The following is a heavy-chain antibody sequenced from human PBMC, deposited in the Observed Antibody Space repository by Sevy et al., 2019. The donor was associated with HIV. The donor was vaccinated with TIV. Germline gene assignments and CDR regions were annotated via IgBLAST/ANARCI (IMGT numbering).Heavy chain of an antibody. Sequence: SETLSLTCTVSGGSISSGGYYWSWIRQHPGKGLEWIGYIYYSGSTYYNPSLKNRVTISVDTSKNQFSLKLSSVTAADTAVYYCARSQYYDSSGYYFGKDYYYYYMDVWGKGTTVTVSS. J-gene: IGHJ6*03. CDR2: IYYSGST. V-gene: IGHV4-31*03. D-gene: IGHD3-22*01. CDR1: GGSISSGGYY. CDR3: ARSQYYDSSGYYFGKDYYYYYMDV.